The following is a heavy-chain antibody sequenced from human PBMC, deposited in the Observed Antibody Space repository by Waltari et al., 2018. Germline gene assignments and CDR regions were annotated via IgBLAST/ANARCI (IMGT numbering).Heavy chain of an antibody. CDR3: AKDWGDHGAFDI. Sequence: EVQLVESGGVVVQPGGSLRLSCAASGFTFDDYAMHWVRQAPGKGLELVSLINWDGNSPYYAESVKSRFTISRDNSKNSVYLQMNSLRAEDTALYYCAKDWGDHGAFDIWGQGTMVTVSS. CDR2: INWDGNSP. CDR1: GFTFDDYA. D-gene: IGHD2-21*02. V-gene: IGHV3-43D*04. J-gene: IGHJ3*02.